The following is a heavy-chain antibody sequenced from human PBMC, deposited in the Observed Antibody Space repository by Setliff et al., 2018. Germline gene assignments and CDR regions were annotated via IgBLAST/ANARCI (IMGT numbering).Heavy chain of an antibody. D-gene: IGHD3-10*01. CDR3: ARSPSSGSYWNPRPFYSDY. Sequence: SETLSLTCAVSGASISSGGYFWTWIRQPAGKGLEWIGHISPDGSTTYNPSLKSRVTISPDTSKNHFSLKVNSVTAADTALYYCARSPSSGSYWNPRPFYSDYWGQGTLVTVSS. J-gene: IGHJ4*02. V-gene: IGHV4-61*09. CDR1: GASISSGGYF. CDR2: ISPDGST.